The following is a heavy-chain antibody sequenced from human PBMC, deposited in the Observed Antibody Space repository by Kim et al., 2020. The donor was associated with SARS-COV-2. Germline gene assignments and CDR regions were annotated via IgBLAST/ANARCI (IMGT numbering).Heavy chain of an antibody. CDR3: AREAAGRYFDS. Sequence: GGSLRLSCAASGFTFSSYWMHWVRQAPGKGLVWVSRINSDGSSTSYADSVKGRFTISRDNAKNTLYLQMNSLRAEDTAVYYCAREAAGRYFDSWGQGTLVTVSS. CDR1: GFTFSSYW. D-gene: IGHD6-13*01. CDR2: INSDGSST. V-gene: IGHV3-74*01. J-gene: IGHJ4*02.